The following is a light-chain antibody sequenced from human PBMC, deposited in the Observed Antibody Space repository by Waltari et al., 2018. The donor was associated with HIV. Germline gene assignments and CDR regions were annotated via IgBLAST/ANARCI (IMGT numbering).Light chain of an antibody. CDR3: QQRSNWPWT. J-gene: IGKJ1*01. Sequence: HCTARLASSPGERATLSCMDSQMVRSYLAWYPPPPGQAPRLLVYDASNRATGIPARFSGSGSGTTFTLTISSLEPEDFAVYYCQQRSNWPWTFGQGTKVEIK. CDR2: DAS. CDR1: QMVRSY. V-gene: IGKV3-11*01.